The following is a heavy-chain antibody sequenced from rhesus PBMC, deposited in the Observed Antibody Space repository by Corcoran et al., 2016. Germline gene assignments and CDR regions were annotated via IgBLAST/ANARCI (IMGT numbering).Heavy chain of an antibody. V-gene: IGHV4-106*01. CDR2: IYGSGGGT. J-gene: IGHJ4*01. CDR3: ARDEGYYNFWTGPGYFDY. CDR1: GGSISDDYY. Sequence: QVQLQESGPGLVKPSETLSPTCAVSGGSISDDYYWSWIRQPPGKGLEWIGYIYGSGGGTNYNPSLKNRVTISIDTSKNRFSLKLSSVTAADTAVYYCARDEGYYNFWTGPGYFDYWGQGVLVTVSS. D-gene: IGHD3-3*01.